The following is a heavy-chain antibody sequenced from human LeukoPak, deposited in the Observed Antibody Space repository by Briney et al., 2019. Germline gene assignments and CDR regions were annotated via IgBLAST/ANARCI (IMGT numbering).Heavy chain of an antibody. CDR2: IIPILGIA. CDR1: GGTFSIYA. D-gene: IGHD6-6*01. V-gene: IGHV1-69*04. Sequence: SVKVSCKASGGTFSIYAISWVRQAPGQGLEWMGRIIPILGIANYAQKFQGRVTITADKSTSTAYMELSSLRSEDTAVYYCARERVAARSYYYYGMDVWGQGTRSPSP. CDR3: ARERVAARSYYYYGMDV. J-gene: IGHJ6*02.